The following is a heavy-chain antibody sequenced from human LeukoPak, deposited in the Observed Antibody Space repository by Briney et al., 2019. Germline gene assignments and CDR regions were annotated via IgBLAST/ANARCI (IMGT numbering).Heavy chain of an antibody. Sequence: ASVKVSCKASGYTFIIYYMHWVRQAPGQGLEWMGIINPSGGSTSYAQKLQGRVTMTTDTSTTTAYMELRSLRSDDTAVYYCARAAYALGAFDIWGQGTMVTVSS. V-gene: IGHV1-46*01. D-gene: IGHD3-16*01. CDR3: ARAAYALGAFDI. J-gene: IGHJ3*02. CDR1: GYTFIIYY. CDR2: INPSGGST.